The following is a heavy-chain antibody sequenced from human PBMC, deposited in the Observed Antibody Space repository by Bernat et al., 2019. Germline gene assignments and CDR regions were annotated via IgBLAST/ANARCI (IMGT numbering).Heavy chain of an antibody. CDR1: GFTFSSYG. V-gene: IGHV3-33*01. CDR3: ARVGIVVVPAAPPLDWFDP. D-gene: IGHD2-2*03. Sequence: QVQLVESGGGVVQPGRSLRLSCAASGFTFSSYGMHWVRQAPGKGLEWVAVIWYDGSNKYYADSVKGRFTISRDNSKNTLYLQMNSLRAEDTAVYYCARVGIVVVPAAPPLDWFDPWGQGTLVTVSS. CDR2: IWYDGSNK. J-gene: IGHJ5*02.